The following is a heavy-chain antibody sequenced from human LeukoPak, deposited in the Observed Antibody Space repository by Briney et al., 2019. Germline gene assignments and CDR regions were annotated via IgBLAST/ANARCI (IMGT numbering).Heavy chain of an antibody. Sequence: SETLSLTCTVSGGSISSGDYYWSWIRQPPGTGLEWIGYIYYSGSTYYNPSLKSRVTISVDTSKNQFSLKLSSVTAADTAVYYCARGIAADYFDYWGQGTLVTVSS. D-gene: IGHD6-6*01. CDR3: ARGIAADYFDY. CDR2: IYYSGST. V-gene: IGHV4-30-4*01. CDR1: GGSISSGDYY. J-gene: IGHJ4*02.